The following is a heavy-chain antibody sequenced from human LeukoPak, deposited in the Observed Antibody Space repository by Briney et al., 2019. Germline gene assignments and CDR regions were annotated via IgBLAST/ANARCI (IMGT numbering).Heavy chain of an antibody. CDR2: IYYSGST. Sequence: SETLSLTCTASGGSISSSGYYWSWIRQPPGKGLEWIGYIYYSGSTTYNPSLKSRVTISVDTSKNQFSLKLNSVTAADTAVYYCARGIAARPDSWFDPWGQGTLVTVSS. CDR3: ARGIAARPDSWFDP. V-gene: IGHV4-61*08. D-gene: IGHD6-6*01. CDR1: GGSISSSGYY. J-gene: IGHJ5*02.